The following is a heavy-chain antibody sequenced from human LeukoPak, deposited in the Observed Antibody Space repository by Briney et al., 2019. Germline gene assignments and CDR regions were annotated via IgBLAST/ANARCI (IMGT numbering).Heavy chain of an antibody. J-gene: IGHJ4*02. CDR3: ATRAWGAAAGIPYY. V-gene: IGHV1-8*01. D-gene: IGHD6-13*01. Sequence: ASVKVSCKASGYTFTSYDINWVRQATGQGLEWMGWMNPNSGNTGYAQKFQGRVTMTRNTSISTAYMELSSLRSEDTAVYYCATRAWGAAAGIPYYWGQGTLVTVSP. CDR1: GYTFTSYD. CDR2: MNPNSGNT.